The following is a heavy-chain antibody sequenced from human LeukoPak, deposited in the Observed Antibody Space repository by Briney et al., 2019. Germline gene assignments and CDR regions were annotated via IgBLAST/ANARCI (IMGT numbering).Heavy chain of an antibody. CDR3: ARVDVVVVHLDY. V-gene: IGHV3-11*01. CDR2: ISSSGSTI. J-gene: IGHJ4*02. CDR1: GFTFSDYY. Sequence: GGSLRLSCAASGFTFSDYYMSWIRQAPGKGLEWVSYISSSGSTIYYADSVKGRFTVSRDNAKNSLYLQMNSLRAEDTAVYYCARVDVVVVHLDYWGQGTLVTVSS. D-gene: IGHD2-15*01.